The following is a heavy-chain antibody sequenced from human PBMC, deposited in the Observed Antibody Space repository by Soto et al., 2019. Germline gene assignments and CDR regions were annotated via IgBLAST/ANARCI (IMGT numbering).Heavy chain of an antibody. D-gene: IGHD1-7*01. Sequence: SETLSLTCAVSGGSISSGGYSWSWLRQPPGKGLEWIGYIYHSGSTYYNPSLKSRVTISVDRSKNQFSLKLSSVTAADTAVYYRARRTSDNWFDPWGQGTQVTVSS. CDR3: ARRTSDNWFDP. CDR2: IYHSGST. V-gene: IGHV4-30-2*01. J-gene: IGHJ5*02. CDR1: GGSISSGGYS.